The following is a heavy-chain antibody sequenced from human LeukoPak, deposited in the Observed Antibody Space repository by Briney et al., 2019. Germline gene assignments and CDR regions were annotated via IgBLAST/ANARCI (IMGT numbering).Heavy chain of an antibody. J-gene: IGHJ4*02. V-gene: IGHV3-21*01. CDR1: RFTFSSYS. CDR2: ISSSSSYI. CDR3: ARDVRQSYDY. Sequence: GGSLSLSCAASRFTFSSYSLNWVRQAPGKGLEWVSSISSSSSYIDYADSVKGRFTISRDNAKNSLYLQMNSLRAEDTAVYYCARDVRQSYDYWGQGTPVTVSS. D-gene: IGHD6-19*01.